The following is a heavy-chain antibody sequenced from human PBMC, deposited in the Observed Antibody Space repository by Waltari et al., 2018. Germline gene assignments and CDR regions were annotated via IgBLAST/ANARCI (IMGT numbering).Heavy chain of an antibody. CDR3: ARDGDRYGSGSYGY. V-gene: IGHV3-53*01. Sequence: EVQLVESGGGLIQPGGSLRLSCAASGFTVSSNYMSWVRQAPGKGLGWVSVIYSGGSTYYADSVKGRFTISRDNSKNTLYLQMNSLRAEDTAVYYCARDGDRYGSGSYGYWGQGTLVTVSS. CDR1: GFTVSSNY. D-gene: IGHD3-10*01. J-gene: IGHJ4*02. CDR2: IYSGGST.